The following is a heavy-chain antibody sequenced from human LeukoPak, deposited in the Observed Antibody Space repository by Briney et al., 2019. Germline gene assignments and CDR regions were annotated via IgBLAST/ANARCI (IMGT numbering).Heavy chain of an antibody. J-gene: IGHJ5*02. V-gene: IGHV4-61*02. CDR2: IYSSGTT. CDR1: GGSISSDLYY. CDR3: AGGAYGSGSYAKWFDP. D-gene: IGHD3-10*01. Sequence: PSETLSLTCTVSGGSISSDLYYWSWIRQPAGKGLEWIGRIYSSGTTNYNPSLKSRVTISGERSKNQVSLMLNSVTAADTAVYYCAGGAYGSGSYAKWFDPWGQGTLVIVSS.